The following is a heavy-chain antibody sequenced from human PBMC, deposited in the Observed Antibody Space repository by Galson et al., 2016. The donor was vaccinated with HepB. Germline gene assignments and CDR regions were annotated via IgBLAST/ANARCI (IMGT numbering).Heavy chain of an antibody. CDR2: MSTYNSNT. Sequence: SVKVSCKASGYTFTTYDVNWVRQATGQGLEWMGWMSTYNSNTCYADKFEGRLSMTGNTATNTVYLELSSLRSDDTAVYFCASQDYWGQGTLVTVSS. CDR3: ASQDY. CDR1: GYTFTTYD. V-gene: IGHV1-8*01. J-gene: IGHJ4*02.